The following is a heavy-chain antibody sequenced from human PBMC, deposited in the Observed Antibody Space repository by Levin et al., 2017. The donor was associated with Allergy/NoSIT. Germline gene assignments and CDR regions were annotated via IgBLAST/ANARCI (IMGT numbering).Heavy chain of an antibody. Sequence: NTSETLSLTCAVSGSSITNSFWWGWIRQPPGKGLEWIGYIYHSGATQYNPSLESRATLSVDSSKNQISLSLSSLTALDTAVYYCARMARSHYFANWGQGTLVAVS. V-gene: IGHV4-28*06. CDR3: ARMARSHYFAN. CDR2: IYHSGAT. J-gene: IGHJ4*02. CDR1: GSSITNSFW.